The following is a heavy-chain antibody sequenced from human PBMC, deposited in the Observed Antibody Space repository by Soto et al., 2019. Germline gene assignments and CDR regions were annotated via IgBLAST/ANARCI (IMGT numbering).Heavy chain of an antibody. J-gene: IGHJ4*02. CDR3: AKDGAAAGTFDY. D-gene: IGHD6-13*01. Sequence: GGSLRLSCAASGFTFSSYAMHCVRQAPGKGLEWVAVISSDGSNKYYADSVKGRFTISRDNSKNTLYLQMNSLRVEDTAVYYCAKDGAAAGTFDYWGQGTLVTVSS. CDR2: ISSDGSNK. V-gene: IGHV3-30*04. CDR1: GFTFSSYA.